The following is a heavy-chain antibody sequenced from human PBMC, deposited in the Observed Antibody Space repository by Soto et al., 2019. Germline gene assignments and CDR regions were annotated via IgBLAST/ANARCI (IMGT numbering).Heavy chain of an antibody. Sequence: QVQLVESGGGVVQPGRSLRLSCAASGFTFSSYAMHWVRQAPGKGLEWVAVISYDGSNKYYADSVKGRFTISRDNSKNTLYLQMNSLRAEDTGVYYWARGGGRRDWYFDLWGRGTLVTVSS. CDR1: GFTFSSYA. J-gene: IGHJ2*01. V-gene: IGHV3-30-3*01. CDR3: ARGGGRRDWYFDL. CDR2: ISYDGSNK. D-gene: IGHD3-16*01.